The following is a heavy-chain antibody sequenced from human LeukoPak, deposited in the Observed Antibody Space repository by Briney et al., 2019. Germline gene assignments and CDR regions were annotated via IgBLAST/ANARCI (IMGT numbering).Heavy chain of an antibody. J-gene: IGHJ4*02. D-gene: IGHD3-10*01. CDR3: AKTPKIRGVSYLDY. V-gene: IGHV3-23*01. CDR1: GFTFSTYA. CDR2: ISGGGGST. Sequence: PGGSLRLSCSASGFTFSTYAMSWVRQAPGKGLERVSVISGGGGSTYYADSVKGRFTISRDNSKNTLYLQMNSLRAEDTALYYCAKTPKIRGVSYLDYWGQGTLVTVSS.